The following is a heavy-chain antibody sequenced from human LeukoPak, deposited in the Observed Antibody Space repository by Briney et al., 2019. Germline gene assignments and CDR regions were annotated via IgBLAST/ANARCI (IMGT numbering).Heavy chain of an antibody. CDR1: GFTFSSYA. Sequence: GGSLRLSCAASGFTFSSYAMHWVRQAPGKGLEWVAVISYDGGNKYYADSVKGRFTISRDNSKNTLYLQMNSLRAEDTAVYYCARSIAAAGRKFDYWGQGTLVTVSS. D-gene: IGHD6-13*01. CDR2: ISYDGGNK. V-gene: IGHV3-30*01. J-gene: IGHJ4*02. CDR3: ARSIAAAGRKFDY.